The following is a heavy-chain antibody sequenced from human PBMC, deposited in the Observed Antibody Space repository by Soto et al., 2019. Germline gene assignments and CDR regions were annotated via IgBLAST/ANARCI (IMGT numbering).Heavy chain of an antibody. CDR1: GFTFSSYA. V-gene: IGHV3-30-3*01. CDR3: ARGLVGAVGDY. Sequence: GGSLRLSCAASGFTFSSYAMHWARQAPGKGLEWVAVISYDGSNKYYADSVKGRFTIPRDNSKNTLYLQMNSLRAEDTAVYYCARGLVGAVGDYWGQGTLVTVSS. J-gene: IGHJ4*02. D-gene: IGHD1-26*01. CDR2: ISYDGSNK.